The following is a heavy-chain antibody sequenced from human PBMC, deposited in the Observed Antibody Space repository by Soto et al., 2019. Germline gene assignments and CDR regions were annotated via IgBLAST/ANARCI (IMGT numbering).Heavy chain of an antibody. CDR3: ARGRVTMVRGVTLYYYYYYCMDV. J-gene: IGHJ6*02. D-gene: IGHD3-10*01. V-gene: IGHV4-34*01. CDR1: GGSFSGYY. CDR2: INHSGST. Sequence: SETLSLTCAVYGGSFSGYYWRWIRQPPGKGLEWVGEINHSGSTNYNPSLKSRVTISVDTSKNQFSLKLSSVTAADTAVYYCARGRVTMVRGVTLYYYYYYCMDVWGQGTTVTVSS.